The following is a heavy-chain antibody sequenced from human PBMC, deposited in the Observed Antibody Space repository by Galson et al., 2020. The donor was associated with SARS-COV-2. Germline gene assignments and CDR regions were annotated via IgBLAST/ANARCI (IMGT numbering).Heavy chain of an antibody. J-gene: IGHJ4*02. CDR3: ARDFPVGELVYNY. Sequence: GGSLRLSCAASGFTFSSYGMHWVRQAPGKGLEWVAVIWHDGSNKYYADSVKGRFTISRDNSKNTLYLQMNSLRAEDTAVYYCARDFPVGELVYNYWGQGTLVTVSS. CDR1: GFTFSSYG. V-gene: IGHV3-33*01. D-gene: IGHD3-10*01. CDR2: IWHDGSNK.